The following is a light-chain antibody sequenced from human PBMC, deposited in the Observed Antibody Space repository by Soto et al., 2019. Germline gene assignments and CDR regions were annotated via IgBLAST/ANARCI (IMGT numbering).Light chain of an antibody. V-gene: IGKV3-11*01. J-gene: IGKJ5*01. CDR3: QQRSNWPPFT. CDR2: DAS. CDR1: RSVSSSY. Sequence: EIVLTQSPATLSLSPGERGTLSCRASRSVSSSYLAWYQQKPGQAPRLLIYDASNRATDIPARFSGSGSGTDFTLTISSLEPEDFAVYYCQQRSNWPPFTFGQGTRLEI.